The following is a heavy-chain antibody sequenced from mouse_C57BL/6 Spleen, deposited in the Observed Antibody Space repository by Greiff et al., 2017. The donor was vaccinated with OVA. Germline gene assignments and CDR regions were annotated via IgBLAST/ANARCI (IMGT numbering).Heavy chain of an antibody. CDR1: GYTFTNYW. CDR3: AIYTNYYVSTYWENYFDD. V-gene: IGHV1-63*01. Sequence: QVQLQQSGAELVRPGTSVKMSCKASGYTFTNYWIGWAKQRPGHGLEWIGDIYPGGGYTNYNEKFKGKATLTADKSSSTAYMQISSLTSEDSAIYYCAIYTNYYVSTYWENYFDDWGKGTTLTASS. CDR2: IYPGGGYT. J-gene: IGHJ2*01. D-gene: IGHD1-1*01.